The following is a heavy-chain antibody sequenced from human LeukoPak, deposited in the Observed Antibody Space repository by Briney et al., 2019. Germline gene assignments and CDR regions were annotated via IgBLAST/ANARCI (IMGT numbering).Heavy chain of an antibody. D-gene: IGHD3-9*01. Sequence: PSETLSLTCAVYGGSFSGYYWSWIRQPPGKGLEWIGEINHSGSTNYNPSLKSRVTISVDTSKNQFSLKLSSVTAADTAVYYCARNTVLRYFDWLSTDGMDVWGQGTTVTVSS. CDR3: ARNTVLRYFDWLSTDGMDV. CDR1: GGSFSGYY. V-gene: IGHV4-34*01. J-gene: IGHJ6*02. CDR2: INHSGST.